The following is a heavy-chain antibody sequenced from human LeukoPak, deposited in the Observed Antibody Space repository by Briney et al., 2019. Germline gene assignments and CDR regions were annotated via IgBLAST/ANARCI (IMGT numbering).Heavy chain of an antibody. J-gene: IGHJ4*02. CDR3: ARLEGAVAGHLPYFDY. CDR1: GGSISSGGYS. Sequence: PSQTLSLTCAVSGGSISSGGYSWSWIRQPPGKGLEWIGYIYHSGSTYYNPSLKSRVTISVNRSKNQFSLKLSSVTAADTAVYYCARLEGAVAGHLPYFDYWGQGTLVTVSS. D-gene: IGHD6-19*01. V-gene: IGHV4-30-2*01. CDR2: IYHSGST.